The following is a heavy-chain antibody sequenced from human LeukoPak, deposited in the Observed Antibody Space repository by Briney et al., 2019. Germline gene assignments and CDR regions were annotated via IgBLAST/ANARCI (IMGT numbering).Heavy chain of an antibody. CDR2: IFYSGST. CDR3: TRHAGGSGSPRPYYGMDV. D-gene: IGHD3-10*01. V-gene: IGHV4-59*08. CDR1: GGSISNYY. Sequence: SETLSLTWTVSGGSISNYYWSWMRQPPGKGLEWIGYIFYSGSTNYYPSLKSQVSISVDTSKNQISLKLSSLTAAYTALYYCTRHAGGSGSPRPYYGMDVWGQGTTVTVSS. J-gene: IGHJ6*02.